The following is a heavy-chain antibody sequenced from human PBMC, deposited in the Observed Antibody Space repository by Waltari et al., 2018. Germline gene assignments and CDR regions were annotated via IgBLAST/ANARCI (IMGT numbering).Heavy chain of an antibody. CDR2: ITVSGGST. V-gene: IGHV3-23*01. CDR1: GFTFSSYA. Sequence: EVQLLESGGGLVQPGGSLRLSCAASGFTFSSYAMSWVRQAPGKGLEWVSTITVSGGSTYYADSVKGRFTISRDNSKNTLYLQMNSLRAEDTAVYYCAKADRGYSYGFGAFDIWGQGTIITVSS. CDR3: AKADRGYSYGFGAFDI. D-gene: IGHD5-18*01. J-gene: IGHJ3*02.